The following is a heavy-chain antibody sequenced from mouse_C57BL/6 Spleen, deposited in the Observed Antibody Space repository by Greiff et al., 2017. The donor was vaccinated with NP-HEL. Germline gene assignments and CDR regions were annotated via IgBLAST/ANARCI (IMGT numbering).Heavy chain of an antibody. J-gene: IGHJ4*01. CDR2: IYPGDGDT. CDR1: GYAFSSYW. V-gene: IGHV1-80*01. D-gene: IGHD1-1*01. Sequence: VQLQQSGAELVKPGASVKISCKASGYAFSSYWMNWVKQRPGKGLEWIGQIYPGDGDTNYNGKFKGKATLTADKSSSTAYMQLSSLTSEDSAVYFWARGDYYGSSYAMDYWGQGTSVTVSS. CDR3: ARGDYYGSSYAMDY.